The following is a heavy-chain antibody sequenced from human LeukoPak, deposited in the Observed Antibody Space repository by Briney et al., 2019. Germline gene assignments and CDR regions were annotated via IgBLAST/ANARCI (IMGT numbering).Heavy chain of an antibody. V-gene: IGHV4-39*01. CDR2: IYYSGST. CDR3: ARGRGSSWYPYYYYYYMDV. Sequence: SETLSLTCTVSGGSISSSSYYWGWIRQPPGKGLEWIGSIYYSGSTYYNPSLKSRVTISVDTSKNQFSLKLSSVTAADTAVYYCARGRGSSWYPYYYYYYMDVWGKGTTVTISS. D-gene: IGHD6-13*01. J-gene: IGHJ6*03. CDR1: GGSISSSSYY.